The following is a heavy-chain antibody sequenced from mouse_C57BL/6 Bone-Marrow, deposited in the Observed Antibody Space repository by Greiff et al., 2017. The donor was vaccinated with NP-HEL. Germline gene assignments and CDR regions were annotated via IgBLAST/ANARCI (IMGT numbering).Heavy chain of an antibody. CDR1: GYTFTSYW. V-gene: IGHV1-55*01. D-gene: IGHD1-1*01. Sequence: QVQLQEPGAELVKPGASVKMSCKASGYTFTSYWITWVKQRPGQGLEWIGDIYPGSGSTNYNEKFKSKATLTVDTSSSTAYMQLSSLTSEDSAVYYCARGKGRHYAMDYWGQGTSVTVSS. CDR3: ARGKGRHYAMDY. J-gene: IGHJ4*01. CDR2: IYPGSGST.